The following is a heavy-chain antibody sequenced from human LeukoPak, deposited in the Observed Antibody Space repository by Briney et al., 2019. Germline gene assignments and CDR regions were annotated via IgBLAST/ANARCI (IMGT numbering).Heavy chain of an antibody. D-gene: IGHD3-16*01. CDR3: ARGPYLGWFDP. Sequence: PGRSLRLSCAASGFTFSSYWMSWVRQAPGKGLEWVANIKQDGSEKYYVDSVKGRFTISRDNAKNSLYLQMNSLRAEDTAVYYCARGPYLGWFDPWGQGTLVTVSS. CDR2: IKQDGSEK. J-gene: IGHJ5*02. V-gene: IGHV3-7*01. CDR1: GFTFSSYW.